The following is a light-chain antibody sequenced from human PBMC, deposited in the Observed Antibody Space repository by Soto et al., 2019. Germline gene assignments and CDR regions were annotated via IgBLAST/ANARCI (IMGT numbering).Light chain of an antibody. CDR1: SGDVGGYNY. CDR3: SSYAGSNNLL. J-gene: IGLJ3*02. CDR2: EVT. V-gene: IGLV2-8*01. Sequence: QSALTQPPSASGSPGQSVTISCTGTSGDVGGYNYVSWYQQHPGKAPKLMIYEVTQWPSGVPDRFSGSKSGNTASLTVSGLQAEDEADYYCSSYAGSNNLLFGGGTKLTVL.